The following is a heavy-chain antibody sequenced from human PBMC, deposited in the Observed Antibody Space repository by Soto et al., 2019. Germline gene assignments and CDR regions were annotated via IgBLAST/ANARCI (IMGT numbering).Heavy chain of an antibody. J-gene: IGHJ4*02. CDR2: ISSSRSYI. CDR3: ARDLYSSSARYFDY. CDR1: GFTFSSYS. V-gene: IGHV3-21*01. D-gene: IGHD6-6*01. Sequence: EVQLVESGGGLVKPGGSLRLSCAASGFTFSSYSMNWVRQAPGKGLEWVSSISSSRSYIYYADSVKGRFTISRDNAKTSLYLQMTSLRAEDTAVYYCARDLYSSSARYFDYWGQRTLVTVAS.